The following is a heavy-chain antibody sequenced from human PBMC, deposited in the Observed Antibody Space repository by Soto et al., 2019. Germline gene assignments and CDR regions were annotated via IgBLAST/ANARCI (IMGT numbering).Heavy chain of an antibody. CDR1: GFTFSSYG. CDR3: ARDLESSSGYYIDY. V-gene: IGHV3-33*01. D-gene: IGHD3-22*01. J-gene: IGHJ4*02. CDR2: IWYDGSNK. Sequence: GGSLRLSCAASGFTFSSYGMHWVRQAPGKGLEWVAVIWYDGSNKYYADSVKVRFTISRDNSKNTLYLQMNSLRAEDTAVYYCARDLESSSGYYIDYWGQGTLVTVSS.